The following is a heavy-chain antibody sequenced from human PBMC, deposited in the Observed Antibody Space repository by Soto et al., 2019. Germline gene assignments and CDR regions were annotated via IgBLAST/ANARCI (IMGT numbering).Heavy chain of an antibody. Sequence: PGESLKISCKVSGYSFNNYWIAWVRQRPGTGLEWMGIIYPSNSGTRYSPSFQGQVTISADESISTAYLQWSSLKASDTAMYYWTRDLDYGGTGEIFDIGGKGTMVPVS. CDR2: IYPSNSGT. CDR3: TRDLDYGGTGEIFDI. J-gene: IGHJ3*02. V-gene: IGHV5-51*01. D-gene: IGHD4-17*01. CDR1: GYSFNNYW.